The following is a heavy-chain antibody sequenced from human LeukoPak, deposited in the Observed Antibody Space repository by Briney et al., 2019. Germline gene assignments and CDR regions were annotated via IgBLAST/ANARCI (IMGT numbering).Heavy chain of an antibody. J-gene: IGHJ6*03. CDR3: AKDGGEYYDILTGYYPRLYYMDV. CDR2: ISAYNGHT. Sequence: GASVKVSCKASGYTFTRYGISWVRQAPGQRLEWMGWISAYNGHTNYTQKLQGRVTMTTDTSTSTAYMELRSLRSDDTAVYYCAKDGGEYYDILTGYYPRLYYMDVWGKGTTVTISS. D-gene: IGHD3-9*01. V-gene: IGHV1-18*01. CDR1: GYTFTRYG.